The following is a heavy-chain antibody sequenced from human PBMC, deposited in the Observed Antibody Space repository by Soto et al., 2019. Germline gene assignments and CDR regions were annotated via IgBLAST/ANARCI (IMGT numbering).Heavy chain of an antibody. CDR3: ARGRSSGYYRRQPFDY. D-gene: IGHD3-22*01. CDR1: GFTFSDY. CDR2: ISSSGSTI. V-gene: IGHV3-11*01. Sequence: GGSLRLSCAASGFTFSDYMSWIRQAPGKGLEWVSYISSSGSTIYYADSVKGRFNISRDNAKNSLYLQMNSLRAEDTAVYYRARGRSSGYYRRQPFDYWGQGTLVTVSS. J-gene: IGHJ4*02.